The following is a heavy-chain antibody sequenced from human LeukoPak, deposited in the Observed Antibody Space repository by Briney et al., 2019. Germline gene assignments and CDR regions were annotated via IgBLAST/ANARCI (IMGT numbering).Heavy chain of an antibody. D-gene: IGHD4-23*01. CDR3: TRHLATPDSDY. J-gene: IGHJ4*02. Sequence: PGGSLRLSCAASGFTFSGSAMHWVRQASGEGLEWVGRIRSKANSYATAYAASVKGRFTISRDDSKNTAYLQMNSLKTEDTAVYYCTRHLATPDSDYWGQGTLVTVSS. CDR1: GFTFSGSA. CDR2: IRSKANSYAT. V-gene: IGHV3-73*01.